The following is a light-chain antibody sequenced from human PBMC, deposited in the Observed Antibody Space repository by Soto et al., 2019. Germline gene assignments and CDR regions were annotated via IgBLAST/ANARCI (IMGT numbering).Light chain of an antibody. V-gene: IGKV3D-15*01. CDR3: QQYNHWPPWT. Sequence: EVVMTQSPATLPVSLGGRVTLSCRASQSVGSNLAWYQQKPGQPPRLLIYEASNRETGVPTRFSGSGSGTEFTLTITSLQSEDFAVYYCQQYNHWPPWTFDQGTKVEIK. CDR2: EAS. J-gene: IGKJ1*01. CDR1: QSVGSN.